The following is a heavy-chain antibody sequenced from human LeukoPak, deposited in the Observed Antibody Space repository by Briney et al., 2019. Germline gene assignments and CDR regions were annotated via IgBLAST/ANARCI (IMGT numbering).Heavy chain of an antibody. Sequence: GGSLRLSCAASGFIFSTHGMYWVRQPPGKGLEWVAATWSDGTTEYYADSVKGRFTISRDNSKNTLYLQMNSLRAEDTAVYYCARADYYDSSGYYYGDYWGQGTLVTVSS. CDR1: GFIFSTHG. CDR3: ARADYYDSSGYYYGDY. CDR2: TWSDGTTE. V-gene: IGHV3-33*01. D-gene: IGHD3-22*01. J-gene: IGHJ4*02.